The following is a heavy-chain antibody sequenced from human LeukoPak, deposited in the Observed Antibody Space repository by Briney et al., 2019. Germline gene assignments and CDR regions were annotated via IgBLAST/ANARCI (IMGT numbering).Heavy chain of an antibody. V-gene: IGHV3-73*01. J-gene: IGHJ4*02. CDR3: ARENYDFWSGHLD. CDR1: GFTFSGSA. CDR2: IRSKANSYAT. Sequence: GGSLRLSCAASGFTFSGSAMHWVRQASGKGLEWVGRIRSKANSYATAYAASVKGRFTISRDDSKNTAYLQMNSLRAEDTAVYYCARENYDFWSGHLDWGQGTLVTVSS. D-gene: IGHD3-3*01.